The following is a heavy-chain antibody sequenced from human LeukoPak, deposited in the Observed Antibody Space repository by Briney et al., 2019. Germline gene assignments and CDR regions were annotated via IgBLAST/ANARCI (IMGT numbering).Heavy chain of an antibody. D-gene: IGHD3-10*01. J-gene: IGHJ3*02. CDR1: GDSVSSNSAA. CDR3: ARDRLWFGELWWAFDI. V-gene: IGHV6-1*01. Sequence: SQTLSLTCAISGDSVSSNSAAWNWIRQSPSRGLEWLGRTYYRSKWYNDYAVSVKSRITINPDTSKNQFSLQLNSVTPEGTAVYYCARDRLWFGELWWAFDIWGQGTMVTVSS. CDR2: TYYRSKWYN.